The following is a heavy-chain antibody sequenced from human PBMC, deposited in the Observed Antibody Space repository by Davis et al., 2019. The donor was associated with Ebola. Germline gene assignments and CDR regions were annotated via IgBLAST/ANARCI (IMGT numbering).Heavy chain of an antibody. CDR3: ARGDFTFGGVIALDGMDV. CDR1: GFTFGSYS. Sequence: GGSLRLSCAASGFTFGSYSMNWVRQAPGKGLEWVSYISSSSSTIYYADSVKGRFTISRDNAKNSLYLQMNSLRDEDTAVYYCARGDFTFGGVIALDGMDVWGQGTTVTVSS. J-gene: IGHJ6*02. D-gene: IGHD3-16*02. CDR2: ISSSSSTI. V-gene: IGHV3-48*02.